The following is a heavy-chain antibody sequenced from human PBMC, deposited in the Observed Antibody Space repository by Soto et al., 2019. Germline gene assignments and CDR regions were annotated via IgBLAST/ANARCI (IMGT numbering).Heavy chain of an antibody. CDR3: ARAVAVPADFDY. CDR1: GGSISSGGYY. D-gene: IGHD6-19*01. J-gene: IGHJ4*02. V-gene: IGHV4-31*03. CDR2: IYYSGST. Sequence: PSETVSLTCTVSGGSISSGGYYWSWIRQHPGKGLEWIGYIYYSGSTYYNPSLKSRVTISVDTSKNQFSLKLSPVTAADTAVYYCARAVAVPADFDYWGQGTLVTVPQ.